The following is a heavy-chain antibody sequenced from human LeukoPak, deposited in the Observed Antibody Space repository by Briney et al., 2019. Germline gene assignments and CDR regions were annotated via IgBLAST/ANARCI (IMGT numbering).Heavy chain of an antibody. J-gene: IGHJ4*02. D-gene: IGHD3-22*01. Sequence: SETLSLTCTVSGGSIRSYYWTWIRQPPGKGLEWIGYIHYSGTTSYNPSLKSRVTISMDTSKNQFSLKLTSVTAADTAVYYCARYYYHSSGYHYFDYWGQGTLVTVSS. CDR2: IHYSGTT. CDR3: ARYYYHSSGYHYFDY. V-gene: IGHV4-59*01. CDR1: GGSIRSYY.